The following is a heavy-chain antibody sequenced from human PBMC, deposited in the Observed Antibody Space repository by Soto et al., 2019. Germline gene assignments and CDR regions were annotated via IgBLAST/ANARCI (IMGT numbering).Heavy chain of an antibody. V-gene: IGHV3-30-3*01. CDR2: ISYDGSNK. CDR3: ARDLVVVPAAIPGGPFDY. Sequence: GSLRLSCAASGFTFSSYAMHWVRQAPGKGLEWVAVISYDGSNKYYADSVKGRFTISRDNSKNTLYLQMNSLRAEDTAVYYCARDLVVVPAAIPGGPFDYWGQGTLVTVSS. CDR1: GFTFSSYA. D-gene: IGHD2-2*02. J-gene: IGHJ4*02.